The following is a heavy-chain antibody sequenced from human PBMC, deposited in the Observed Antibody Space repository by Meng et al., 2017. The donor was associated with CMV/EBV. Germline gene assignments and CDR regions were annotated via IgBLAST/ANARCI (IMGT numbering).Heavy chain of an antibody. D-gene: IGHD1-26*01. V-gene: IGHV4-4*07. CDR2: IYTSGST. CDR1: GGSISSYY. Sequence: GSLRLSCTVSGGSISSYYWSWIRQPAGKGLEWIGRIYTSGSTYYNPSLKSRVTISVDTSKNQFSLNLTSVTAADTAVYYCARVTPSIVGATSFDYWGQGTLVTVSS. CDR3: ARVTPSIVGATSFDY. J-gene: IGHJ4*02.